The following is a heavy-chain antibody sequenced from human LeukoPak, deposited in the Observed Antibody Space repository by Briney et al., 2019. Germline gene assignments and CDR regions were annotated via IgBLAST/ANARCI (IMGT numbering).Heavy chain of an antibody. J-gene: IGHJ4*02. CDR1: GGSISSSSYY. CDR2: LYYSGST. V-gene: IGHV4-39*01. Sequence: PSETLSLTCTVSGGSISSSSYYWGWICQPPGKGLEWIGSLYYSGSTYYNPSLKSRVTISVDTSKNQFSLKLSSVTAADTAVYYCARSGGGLRYFDCSFDYWGQGTLVTVSS. D-gene: IGHD3-9*01. CDR3: ARSGGGLRYFDCSFDY.